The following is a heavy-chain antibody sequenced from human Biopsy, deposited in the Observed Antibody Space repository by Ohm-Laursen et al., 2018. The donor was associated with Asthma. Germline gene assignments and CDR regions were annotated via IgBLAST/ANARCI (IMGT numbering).Heavy chain of an antibody. CDR1: GYTFTSYG. Sequence: ASVKVSRKASGYTFTSYGISWVRQAPGQGLEWMGWISAYNGNTNYAPKLQGRVTMTTDTSTSTAYMELRSLRSDDTAVYYRARDGPVGAPSDYWGQGTLVTVSS. D-gene: IGHD1-26*01. CDR2: ISAYNGNT. CDR3: ARDGPVGAPSDY. V-gene: IGHV1-18*04. J-gene: IGHJ4*02.